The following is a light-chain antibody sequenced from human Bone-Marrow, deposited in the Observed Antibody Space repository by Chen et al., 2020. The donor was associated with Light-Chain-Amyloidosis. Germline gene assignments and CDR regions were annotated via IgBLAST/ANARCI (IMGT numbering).Light chain of an antibody. CDR1: DLPRKY. Sequence: SYELTQPPSVSVSPGQTARITCSGDDLPRKYAYWYQQKPGQAPVLVIHRDTERPAGIAERFSGAGSGTTATLTISGVQTEDEADDHCQSADSSGTYEVIFGGGTKLTVL. CDR2: RDT. V-gene: IGLV3-25*03. J-gene: IGLJ2*01. CDR3: QSADSSGTYEVI.